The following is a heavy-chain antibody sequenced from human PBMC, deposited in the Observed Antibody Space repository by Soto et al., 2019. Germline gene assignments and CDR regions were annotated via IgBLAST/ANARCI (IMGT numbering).Heavy chain of an antibody. J-gene: IGHJ4*02. CDR2: MWYDGSNK. D-gene: IGHD6-19*01. CDR3: ARDLTDSSGWFSTTELGY. Sequence: QVQLVESGGGVVQPGRSLRLSCAASGFTFSSYGMHWVRQAPGKGLEWVAVMWYDGSNKYYADSVKGRFTISRDNSKNTLYLQMNGLIAEDTAVYYCARDLTDSSGWFSTTELGYWGQGTLVTVSS. CDR1: GFTFSSYG. V-gene: IGHV3-33*01.